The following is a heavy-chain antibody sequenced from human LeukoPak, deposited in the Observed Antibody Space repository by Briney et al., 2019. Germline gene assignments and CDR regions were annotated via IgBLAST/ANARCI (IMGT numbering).Heavy chain of an antibody. CDR1: GFTFSSYA. J-gene: IGHJ5*02. D-gene: IGHD1-26*01. Sequence: TGGSLRLSCAASGFTFSSYAMGWVRQAPGKGLEWVSAISGSGGSTYYADSVKGRFTISRDNSKNTLYLQMNSLRAEDTAVYYCAKDPHSGSYRNNWFDPWGQGTLVTVSS. V-gene: IGHV3-23*01. CDR2: ISGSGGST. CDR3: AKDPHSGSYRNNWFDP.